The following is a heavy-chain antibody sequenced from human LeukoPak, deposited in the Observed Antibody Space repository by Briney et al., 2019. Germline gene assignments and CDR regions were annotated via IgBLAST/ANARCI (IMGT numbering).Heavy chain of an antibody. V-gene: IGHV3-15*01. J-gene: IGHJ4*02. CDR1: GFTFSNDW. D-gene: IGHD2-2*01. CDR3: TTDLYCSSTSCSRTGY. Sequence: PGGSLRLSCAASGFTFSNDWMSWVRQAPGKGLEWVGRIKSRTDGGTTDYAAPVKGRFTISRDDSKNTLYLQMNSLKTEDTAVYYCTTDLYCSSTSCSRTGYWGQGTLVTVSS. CDR2: IKSRTDGGTT.